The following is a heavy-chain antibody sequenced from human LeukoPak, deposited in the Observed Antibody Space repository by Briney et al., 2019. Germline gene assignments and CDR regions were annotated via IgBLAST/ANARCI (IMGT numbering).Heavy chain of an antibody. V-gene: IGHV4-34*01. Sequence: SETLSLTSAVYGGSFSGYYWSWIRQPPGKGLEWIGEINHSGSTNYNPSLKSRVTISVDTSKNQFSLKLSSVTAADTAVYYCARGGRWLQWSLDYWGQGTLVTVSS. D-gene: IGHD5-24*01. CDR2: INHSGST. CDR1: GGSFSGYY. J-gene: IGHJ4*02. CDR3: ARGGRWLQWSLDY.